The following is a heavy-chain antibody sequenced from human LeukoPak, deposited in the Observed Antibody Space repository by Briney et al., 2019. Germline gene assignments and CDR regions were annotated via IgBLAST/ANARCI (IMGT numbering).Heavy chain of an antibody. D-gene: IGHD3-22*01. CDR2: MNPNSGNT. V-gene: IGHV1-8*01. Sequence: GASVKVSGKASGYTFTSYDINWVRQATGQGLEWMGWMNPNSGNTGYAQKFQGRVTMTRNTSISTAYMELSSLRSEDTAVYYCARGMYYYDSSGYFYGMDVWGQGTTVTVSS. CDR3: ARGMYYYDSSGYFYGMDV. J-gene: IGHJ6*02. CDR1: GYTFTSYD.